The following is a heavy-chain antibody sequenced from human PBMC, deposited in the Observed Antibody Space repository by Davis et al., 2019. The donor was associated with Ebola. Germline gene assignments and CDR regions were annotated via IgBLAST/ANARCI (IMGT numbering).Heavy chain of an antibody. Sequence: HSQTLSLTCAISGDSVSINSAGWNWIRQSPSRGLEWLGRTYYKSKWYNDYAVSVKSRITINPDTSKNQFSLQLNSVTPEDTALYYCTRGWLRTGMDVWGEGTTVTVSS. J-gene: IGHJ6*03. CDR1: GDSVSINSAG. CDR2: TYYKSKWYN. CDR3: TRGWLRTGMDV. V-gene: IGHV6-1*01. D-gene: IGHD5-18*01.